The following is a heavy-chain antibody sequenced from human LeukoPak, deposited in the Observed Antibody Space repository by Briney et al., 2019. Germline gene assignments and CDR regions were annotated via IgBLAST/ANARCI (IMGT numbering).Heavy chain of an antibody. D-gene: IGHD4-17*01. CDR1: GYTFTSYG. CDR2: ISAYNGNT. J-gene: IGHJ4*02. V-gene: IGHV1-18*04. CDR3: AREDYGDFPPDY. Sequence: ASVKVSCKASGYTFTSYGISWVRQAPGQGPEWMGWISAYNGNTNYAQKLQSRVTMTTDTSTSTAYMELRSLRSDDTAVYYCAREDYGDFPPDYWGQGTLVTVSS.